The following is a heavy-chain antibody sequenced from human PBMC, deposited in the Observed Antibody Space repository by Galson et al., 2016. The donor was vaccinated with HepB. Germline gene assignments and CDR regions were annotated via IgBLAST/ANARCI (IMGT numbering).Heavy chain of an antibody. V-gene: IGHV3-23*01. D-gene: IGHD3-3*01. CDR3: AKDSVDVWSAYGV. CDR1: GFTFSSSA. CDR2: ISGGGGQT. Sequence: SLRLSCAGSGFTFSSSAMSWVRQAPGKGLEWVSGISGGGGQTYYADSVKARFIISRGNSKNTLYLQMNSLRAEDTALYYCAKDSVDVWSAYGVWGQGTSVTVTS. J-gene: IGHJ6*02.